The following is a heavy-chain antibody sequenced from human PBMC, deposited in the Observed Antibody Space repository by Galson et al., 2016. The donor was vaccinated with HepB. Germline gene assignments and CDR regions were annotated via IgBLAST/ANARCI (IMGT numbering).Heavy chain of an antibody. Sequence: VKVSCKASGYTFTTYGISWVRQAPGQGLEWLGWISANSGNTNYAQNLQGRVTLTTDTSTTTAYMELRSLRSDDTAVYYCARDVRHGMDVWGQGTTVTVSS. CDR2: ISANSGNT. CDR3: ARDVRHGMDV. V-gene: IGHV1-18*04. D-gene: IGHD6-25*01. J-gene: IGHJ6*02. CDR1: GYTFTTYG.